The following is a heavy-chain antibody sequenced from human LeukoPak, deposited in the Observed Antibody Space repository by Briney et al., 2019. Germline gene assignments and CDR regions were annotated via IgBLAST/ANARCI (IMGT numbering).Heavy chain of an antibody. CDR3: ATAGVVRGVMYYFDC. CDR2: INPSGGST. Sequence: ASVKVSCKASGYSFTSYYMHWVRQAPGQGLEWMGIINPSGGSTSYAQKFQGRVTMTRDMSTSTVYMELSSLRSEDTAVYYRATAGVVRGVMYYFDCWGQGTLVTVSS. D-gene: IGHD3-10*01. CDR1: GYSFTSYY. V-gene: IGHV1-46*01. J-gene: IGHJ4*02.